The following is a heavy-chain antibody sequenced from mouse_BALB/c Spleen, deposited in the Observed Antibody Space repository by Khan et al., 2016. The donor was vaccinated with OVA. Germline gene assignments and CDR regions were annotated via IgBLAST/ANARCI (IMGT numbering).Heavy chain of an antibody. D-gene: IGHD2-3*01. J-gene: IGHJ3*01. V-gene: IGHV1-7*01. CDR3: ARASFDGYPPLAY. CDR2: ITPSTGYT. Sequence: QVQLQQSGAELAKPGASVKMSCKASGYTFISYWMHWVKQRPGQGLEWIGYITPSTGYTEYNQKFKDKATLTSDKSSSTAYMQLSSLTSEDSAVYYCARASFDGYPPLAYWGQGTLVTVSA. CDR1: GYTFISYW.